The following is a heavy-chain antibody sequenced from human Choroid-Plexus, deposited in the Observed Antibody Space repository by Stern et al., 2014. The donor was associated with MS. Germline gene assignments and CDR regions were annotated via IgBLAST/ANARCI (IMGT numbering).Heavy chain of an antibody. Sequence: VQLVESGGGLVQPGRPLRLSCAAYGFSFSSFGMHWVRQAPGKGPVWVALISYDGSKDYADSVKGRFAISRDNSKNTLYLQMNSLRAEDTAVYYCAKDRQYLTFFFDLWGQGSLVTVSS. V-gene: IGHV3-30*18. CDR1: GFSFSSFG. D-gene: IGHD2/OR15-2a*01. CDR2: ISYDGSK. J-gene: IGHJ4*02. CDR3: AKDRQYLTFFFDL.